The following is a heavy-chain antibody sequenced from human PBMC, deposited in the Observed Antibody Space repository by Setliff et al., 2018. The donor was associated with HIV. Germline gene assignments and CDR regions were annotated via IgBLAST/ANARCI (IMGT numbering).Heavy chain of an antibody. CDR2: IYYSGST. J-gene: IGHJ4*02. V-gene: IGHV4-31*03. CDR1: GDSLSSDYYY. Sequence: PSETLSLTCTVSGDSLSSDYYYWTWIRQHPEKGLEWIGYIYYSGSTLYNPSLRSRLSMSVDTSKNQFSLELSSVTAADTAVYFCARDFLRSGYFDSWGQGKLVTVS. D-gene: IGHD4-17*01. CDR3: ARDFLRSGYFDS.